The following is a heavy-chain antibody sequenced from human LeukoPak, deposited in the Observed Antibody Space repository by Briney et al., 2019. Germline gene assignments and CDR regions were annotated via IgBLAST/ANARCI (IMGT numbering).Heavy chain of an antibody. CDR3: ARRGDYEFDY. Sequence: SETLSLTCTVSGGSISSSSYYWGWIRQPPGKGLEWIGSIYHSGSTYYNPSLKSRVTISVDTSKNQFSLKLSSVTAADTAVYYCARRGDYEFDYWGQGTLVIVSS. J-gene: IGHJ4*02. D-gene: IGHD4-17*01. CDR1: GGSISSSSYY. V-gene: IGHV4-39*01. CDR2: IYHSGST.